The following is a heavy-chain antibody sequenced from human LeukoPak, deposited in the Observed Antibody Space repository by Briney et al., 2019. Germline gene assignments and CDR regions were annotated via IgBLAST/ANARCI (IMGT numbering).Heavy chain of an antibody. V-gene: IGHV3-33*01. CDR1: GFTFSSYG. D-gene: IGHD3-22*01. J-gene: IGHJ6*02. CDR3: ARDRNYYDSSSLDV. CDR2: IWYDGSNK. Sequence: TGGSLRLSCAASGFTFSSYGMHWVRQAPGKGLEWVAVIWYDGSNKYYADSVKGRFTISRDNSKNTLYLQMNSLRAEDTAVYYCARDRNYYDSSSLDVWGQGTTVTVSS.